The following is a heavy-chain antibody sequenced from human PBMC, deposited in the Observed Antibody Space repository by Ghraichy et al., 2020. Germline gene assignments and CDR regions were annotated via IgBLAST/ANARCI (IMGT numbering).Heavy chain of an antibody. V-gene: IGHV3-7*01. CDR3: ARGREFMGGTAEFDY. CDR1: GFTFSSYW. J-gene: IGHJ4*02. D-gene: IGHD3-10*01. CDR2: IKQDGSEK. Sequence: GESLNISCAASGFTFSSYWMSWVRQAPGKGLEWVANIKQDGSEKYYVDSVKGRFTISRDNAKNSLYLQMNSLRAEDTAVYYCARGREFMGGTAEFDYWGQGTLVTVSS.